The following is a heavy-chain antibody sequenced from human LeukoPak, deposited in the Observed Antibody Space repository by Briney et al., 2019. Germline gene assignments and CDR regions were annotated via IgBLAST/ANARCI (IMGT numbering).Heavy chain of an antibody. Sequence: PGGSLRLSCAGSGFTFDDYGMNWVRQAPGKGLEWVSGINWNGGSIGYADSVKGRFTISRDNAKNSLYLQMNSLRAEDTALYYCAGDTHSSSWYDHWGQGTLVTVSS. CDR3: AGDTHSSSWYDH. CDR2: INWNGGSI. J-gene: IGHJ5*02. V-gene: IGHV3-20*04. CDR1: GFTFDDYG. D-gene: IGHD6-19*01.